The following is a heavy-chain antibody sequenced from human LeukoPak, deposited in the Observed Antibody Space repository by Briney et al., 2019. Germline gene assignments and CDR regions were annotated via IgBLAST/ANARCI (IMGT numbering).Heavy chain of an antibody. V-gene: IGHV4-38-2*02. CDR3: ARDRSGPFLFDY. CDR2: IYHSGST. Sequence: PSETLSLTCTVSGYSISSGYYWGWIRQPPGKGLDLIGTIYHSGSTYYNPSLKSRVTISVDTSKNQFSLKLNSVTAADTAVYYCARDRSGPFLFDYWGLGTLVTVSS. CDR1: GYSISSGYY. J-gene: IGHJ4*01.